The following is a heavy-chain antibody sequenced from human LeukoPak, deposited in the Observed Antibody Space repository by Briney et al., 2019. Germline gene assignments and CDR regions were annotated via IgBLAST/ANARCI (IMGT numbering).Heavy chain of an antibody. CDR1: GFPFSSYG. Sequence: GGSLRLSCAASGFPFSSYGMNWVRQAPGKGREWFSYISSSSSTIYYADSVKGRFTISRDNAKNSLYLQMNSLRAEDTAVYYCARGQKIVLMVYALDYFDYWGQGTLVTVSS. V-gene: IGHV3-48*04. CDR2: ISSSSSTI. D-gene: IGHD2-8*01. CDR3: ARGQKIVLMVYALDYFDY. J-gene: IGHJ4*02.